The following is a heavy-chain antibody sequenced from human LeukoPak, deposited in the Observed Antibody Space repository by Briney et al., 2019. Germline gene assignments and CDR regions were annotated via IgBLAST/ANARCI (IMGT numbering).Heavy chain of an antibody. CDR2: IKSETHGGTT. CDR3: TTSFQPGVDY. J-gene: IGHJ4*02. Sequence: GGSLRLSCAASGFTFSNYWMSWVRQAPGKGLEWVGRIKSETHGGTTDYAAPVKGRFTLSRDDSENMVYLQMNSLQTEDTAMYYCTTSFQPGVDYWGQGTLVTVSS. V-gene: IGHV3-15*01. D-gene: IGHD2-8*01. CDR1: GFTFSNYW.